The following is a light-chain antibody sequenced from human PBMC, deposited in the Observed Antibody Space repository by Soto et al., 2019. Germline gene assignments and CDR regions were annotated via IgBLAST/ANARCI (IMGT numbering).Light chain of an antibody. V-gene: IGKV1-5*01. CDR1: QTISTW. Sequence: DIQMTQSPSNLSASVGDRVTITCRASQTISTWLAWYQQKPGKAPKLLIFDASSLQSGVPSRFSGSGSGTEFTLTISSLQPDDFATYYCQQYHSYVFTFGPGTKVDI. CDR3: QQYHSYVFT. CDR2: DAS. J-gene: IGKJ3*01.